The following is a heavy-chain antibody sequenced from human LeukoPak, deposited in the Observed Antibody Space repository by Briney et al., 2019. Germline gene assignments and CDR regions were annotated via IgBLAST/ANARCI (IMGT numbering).Heavy chain of an antibody. Sequence: PSQTLSLTCTVSVHSISSAGYYGSSIRLHPGKGLEWIGYIYYSGSSYFNPSLKSRVTISVDTSKNQFSLKLSSVTAADTAVYYCARDGNYYYDSSVTDARHENDAFDIWGQGTMVTVSS. CDR2: IYYSGSS. D-gene: IGHD3-22*01. V-gene: IGHV4-31*03. CDR3: ARDGNYYYDSSVTDARHENDAFDI. CDR1: VHSISSAGYY. J-gene: IGHJ3*02.